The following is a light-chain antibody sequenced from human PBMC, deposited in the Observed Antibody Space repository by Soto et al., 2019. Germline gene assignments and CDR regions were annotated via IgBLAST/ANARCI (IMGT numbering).Light chain of an antibody. CDR2: DVS. V-gene: IGLV2-14*01. J-gene: IGLJ2*01. CDR3: NSYTSSSNLVV. Sequence: QSALTQPASVSGSPGQSITISCTGTSSAVGGYNYVSWYQQHPGKAPKLMIYDVSNRPSGVSNRFSGSKSGNTASLTISGLQAEDESDYYCNSYTSSSNLVVFGGGTKGTVL. CDR1: SSAVGGYNY.